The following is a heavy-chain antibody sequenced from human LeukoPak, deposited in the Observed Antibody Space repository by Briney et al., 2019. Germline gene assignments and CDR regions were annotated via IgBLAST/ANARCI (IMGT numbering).Heavy chain of an antibody. CDR3: ATEPDYAFWSASGGTYFDY. CDR2: IKQDGSEK. Sequence: PGGSLRLSCAASGFTFNNAWMNWVRQAPGKGLEWVANIKQDGSEKYYVDSVKGRFTISRDNAKNSLYLQMNSLRAEDTAMYYCATEPDYAFWSASGGTYFDYWGEGTLVTVSS. J-gene: IGHJ4*02. CDR1: GFTFNNAW. V-gene: IGHV3-7*01. D-gene: IGHD3-3*01.